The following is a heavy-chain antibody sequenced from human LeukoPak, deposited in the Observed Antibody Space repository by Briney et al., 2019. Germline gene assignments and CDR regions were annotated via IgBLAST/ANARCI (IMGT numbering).Heavy chain of an antibody. CDR3: TRGGYYGLDV. CDR2: TYYRSKWYN. V-gene: IGHV6-1*01. CDR1: GDSVSSDSAA. D-gene: IGHD3-16*01. Sequence: SQTLSLTCAISGDSVSSDSAAYNWIRQSPSRGLEWLGRTYYRSKWYNDYAVSVKSRITINPDTSKNQFSLRLNSVTPEDTGMYYCTRGGYYGLDVWGQGTTVTVSS. J-gene: IGHJ6*02.